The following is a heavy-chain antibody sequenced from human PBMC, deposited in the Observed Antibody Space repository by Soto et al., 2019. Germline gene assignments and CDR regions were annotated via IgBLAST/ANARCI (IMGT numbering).Heavy chain of an antibody. CDR2: IYYSGTT. CDR3: ARNPSHLCASTSCHAFDI. Sequence: SETLSLTCSVSGGSISSGAYYWNWIGQHPRKGLEWIGYIYYSGTTYYNPSLGSRVSISADTSKNQFSLKLNSVTVADTAVYYCARNPSHLCASTSCHAFDIWGQGTMVTVSS. V-gene: IGHV4-31*03. D-gene: IGHD2-2*01. J-gene: IGHJ3*02. CDR1: GGSISSGAYY.